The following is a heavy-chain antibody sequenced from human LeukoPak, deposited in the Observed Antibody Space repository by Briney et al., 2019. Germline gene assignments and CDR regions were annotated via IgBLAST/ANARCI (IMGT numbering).Heavy chain of an antibody. V-gene: IGHV3-23*01. CDR1: GFTFSSYV. CDR2: ISDSGGST. CDR3: AKGGSLTTVTHFDY. Sequence: GGSLRLSCAASGFTFSSYVMHWVRQAPGKGLEWVSVISDSGGSTYYADSVKGRFTISRDNSKNTLYLQMNSLRAEDTAVYYCAKGGSLTTVTHFDYWGQGTLVTVSS. D-gene: IGHD4-17*01. J-gene: IGHJ4*02.